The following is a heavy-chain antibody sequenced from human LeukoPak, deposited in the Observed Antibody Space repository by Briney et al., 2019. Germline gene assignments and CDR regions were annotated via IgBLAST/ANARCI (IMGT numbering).Heavy chain of an antibody. Sequence: GGSLRLSCAASGFTFSNAWMSWVRQAPGKGLEWVGRIKSKTDGCTTDYAAPVKGRFTISRHDSKNTLYLQMNSLKTEDTAVYYCTTGRYSGSYYVSYWGQGTLVTVSS. J-gene: IGHJ4*02. CDR1: GFTFSNAW. CDR2: IKSKTDGCTT. CDR3: TTGRYSGSYYVSY. V-gene: IGHV3-15*01. D-gene: IGHD1-26*01.